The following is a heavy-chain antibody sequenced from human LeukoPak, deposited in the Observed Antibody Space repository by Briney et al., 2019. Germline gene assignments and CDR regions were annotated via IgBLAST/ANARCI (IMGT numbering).Heavy chain of an antibody. Sequence: SQTLSLTCTVSGGSISSGGYYWSWIRQHPGKGLEWIGYIYYSGSTYYNPSLKSRVTISVDTSKNQFSLKLSSVTAADMAVYYCARVKGLGDPLQDYYYGMDVWGQGTTVTVSS. V-gene: IGHV4-31*03. J-gene: IGHJ6*01. CDR2: IYYSGST. CDR3: ARVKGLGDPLQDYYYGMDV. CDR1: GGSISSGGYY. D-gene: IGHD4-17*01.